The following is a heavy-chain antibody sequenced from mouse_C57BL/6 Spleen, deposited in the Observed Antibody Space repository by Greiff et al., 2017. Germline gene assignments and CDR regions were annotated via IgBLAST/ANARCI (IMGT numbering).Heavy chain of an antibody. CDR3: ALITTVVARYYAMDY. V-gene: IGHV1-81*01. J-gene: IGHJ4*01. CDR1: GYTFTSYG. D-gene: IGHD1-1*01. Sequence: QVQLKQSGAELARPGASVKLSCKASGYTFTSYGISWVKQRTGQGLEWIGEIYPRSGNTYYNEKFKGKATLTADKSSSTAYMELRSLTSEDSAVYFCALITTVVARYYAMDYWGQGTSVTVSS. CDR2: IYPRSGNT.